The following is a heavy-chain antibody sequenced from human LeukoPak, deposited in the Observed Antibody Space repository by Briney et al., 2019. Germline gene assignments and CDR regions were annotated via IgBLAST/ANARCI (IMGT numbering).Heavy chain of an antibody. D-gene: IGHD1-26*01. CDR1: GGSISNSSYY. J-gene: IGHJ4*02. Sequence: SETLSLTCTVSGGSISNSSYYWGWIRQPPGKGLEWIGSIYYSGSTYYNPSLKSRVTISVDTSKNQFSLKLSSVTAADTAVYYCARGDSGPFDYWGQGTLVTVSS. V-gene: IGHV4-39*07. CDR2: IYYSGST. CDR3: ARGDSGPFDY.